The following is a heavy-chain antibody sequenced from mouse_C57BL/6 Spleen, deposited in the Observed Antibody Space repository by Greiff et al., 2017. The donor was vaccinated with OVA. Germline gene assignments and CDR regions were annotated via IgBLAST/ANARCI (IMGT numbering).Heavy chain of an antibody. D-gene: IGHD2-1*01. Sequence: QVTLKVCGPGILQSSQTLSLTCSFSGFSLSTSGMGVSWIRQPSGKGLEWLAHIYWDDDKRYNPSLKSRLTISKDTSRNQVFLKITSVDTADTATYYCARGVYYGNYDAMDYWGQGTSVTVSS. CDR2: IYWDDDK. CDR1: GFSLSTSGMG. V-gene: IGHV8-12*01. CDR3: ARGVYYGNYDAMDY. J-gene: IGHJ4*01.